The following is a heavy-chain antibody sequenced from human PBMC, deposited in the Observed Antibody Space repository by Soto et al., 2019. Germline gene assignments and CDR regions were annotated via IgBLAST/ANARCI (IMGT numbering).Heavy chain of an antibody. J-gene: IGHJ3*01. V-gene: IGHV3-48*02. CDR3: VSDRAWAFDL. CDR1: GFTFSDSS. Sequence: GSLRLSCAASGFTFSDSSMNWVREAPDKGLEWVSYIGGGGNIYYTDSVKGRFTISRDNVKNSLYLQMNSLRDEDTAVYYCVSDRAWAFDLWGQGTMVTVSS. CDR2: IGGGGNI.